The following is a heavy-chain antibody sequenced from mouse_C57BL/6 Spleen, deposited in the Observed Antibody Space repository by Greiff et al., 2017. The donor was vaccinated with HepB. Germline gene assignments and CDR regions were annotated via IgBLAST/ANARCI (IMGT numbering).Heavy chain of an antibody. Sequence: EVMLVESGGGLVKPGGSLKLSCAASGFTFSSYAMSWVRQTPEKRLEWVATISDGGSYTYYPDNVKGRFTISRDNAKNNLYLQMSHLKSEDTAMYYCARAKIYYGKTFDYWGQGTTLTVSS. CDR2: ISDGGSYT. V-gene: IGHV5-4*03. J-gene: IGHJ2*01. CDR3: ARAKIYYGKTFDY. CDR1: GFTFSSYA. D-gene: IGHD2-1*01.